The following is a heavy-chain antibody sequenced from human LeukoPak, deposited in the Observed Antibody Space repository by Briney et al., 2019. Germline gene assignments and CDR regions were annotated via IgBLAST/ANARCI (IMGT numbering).Heavy chain of an antibody. Sequence: SETLSLTCTVSGGSISSYYWSWIRQPPGQGLEWIGYIYYSGSTNYNPSLKSRVTISVDTSKNQFSLKLSSVTAADTAVYYCAREGQDSGSDWTGNAFDIWGQGTVVTASS. V-gene: IGHV4-59*01. CDR2: IYYSGST. CDR1: GGSISSYY. D-gene: IGHD1-26*01. CDR3: AREGQDSGSDWTGNAFDI. J-gene: IGHJ3*02.